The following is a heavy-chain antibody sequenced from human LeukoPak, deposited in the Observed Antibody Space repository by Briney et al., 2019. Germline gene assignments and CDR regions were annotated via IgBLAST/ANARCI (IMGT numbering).Heavy chain of an antibody. Sequence: GGSLRLSCAASGFTFSGSAMHWVRQASGKGLEWVGRIRNKANGYATAYAVSVKGRFTISRDDSKNTAYLQMNSLKTEDTAVYYYTSLLFCSGGSCNAYWGQGTLVTVSS. CDR2: IRNKANGYAT. CDR1: GFTFSGSA. CDR3: TSLLFCSGGSCNAY. J-gene: IGHJ4*02. D-gene: IGHD2-15*01. V-gene: IGHV3-73*01.